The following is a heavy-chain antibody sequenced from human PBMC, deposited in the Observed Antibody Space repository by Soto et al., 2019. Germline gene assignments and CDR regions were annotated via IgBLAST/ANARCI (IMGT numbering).Heavy chain of an antibody. J-gene: IGHJ4*02. V-gene: IGHV3-53*01. CDR3: KIWFGELVPY. D-gene: IGHD3-10*01. CDR2: LCVDGDR. CDR1: GLTVSSNY. Sequence: PGGSLRLSCAASGLTVSSNYMIWVRQAPERGLEWLAVLCVDGDRYYADSVRGRFTISRDNSKNTLYLQMNSLRTEDTAVYYCKIWFGELVPYWGQGTLVTVSS.